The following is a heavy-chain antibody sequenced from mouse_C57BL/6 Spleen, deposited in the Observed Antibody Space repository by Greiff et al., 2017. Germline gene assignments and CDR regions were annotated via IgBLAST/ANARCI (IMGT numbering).Heavy chain of an antibody. D-gene: IGHD1-1*01. CDR3: ARWETTVVATDY. V-gene: IGHV1-82*01. CDR2: IYPGDGDT. CDR1: GYAFSSSW. Sequence: QVQLQQSGPELVKPGASVKISCKASGYAFSSSWMNWVKQRPGKGLEWIGRIYPGDGDTNYNGKFKGKATLTADKSSSTAYMQLSSLTSEDSAVYFGARWETTVVATDYWGQGTTLTVSS. J-gene: IGHJ2*01.